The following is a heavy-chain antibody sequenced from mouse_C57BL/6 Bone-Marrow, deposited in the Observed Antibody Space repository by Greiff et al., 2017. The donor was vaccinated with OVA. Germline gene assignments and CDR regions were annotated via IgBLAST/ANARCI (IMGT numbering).Heavy chain of an antibody. V-gene: IGHV1-52*01. J-gene: IGHJ1*03. Sequence: QVQLQQPGAELVRPGSSVKLSCKASGYTFTSYWMPWVKQRPIQGLEWIGNIGPSDSETHYTQKFKDQATLTVDKSSSTAYMQLSSLTSEDSAVYYCAGLRCWYFDVWGTGTTVTVSA. CDR2: IGPSDSET. CDR3: AGLRCWYFDV. CDR1: GYTFTSYW. D-gene: IGHD3-1*01.